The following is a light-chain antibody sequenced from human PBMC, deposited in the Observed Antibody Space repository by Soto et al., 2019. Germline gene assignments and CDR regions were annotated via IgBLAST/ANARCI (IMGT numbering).Light chain of an antibody. Sequence: IVLTQSPATLSVSPWERATLSCRASQSVSSNLAWSQQKPGQAPRLLIHGASTRATGIPARFSGSGSGTDFTLTISRLEPEDVVVYYCQQYGSSPWTFGQGTKVDIK. CDR2: GAS. J-gene: IGKJ1*01. V-gene: IGKV3-20*01. CDR3: QQYGSSPWT. CDR1: QSVSSN.